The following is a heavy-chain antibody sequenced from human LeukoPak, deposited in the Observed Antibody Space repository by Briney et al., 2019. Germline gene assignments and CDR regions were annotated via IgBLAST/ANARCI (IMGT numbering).Heavy chain of an antibody. D-gene: IGHD1-26*01. CDR2: IYYSGST. CDR3: ASSAIAFDI. CDR1: GGSISSSSYY. J-gene: IGHJ3*02. Sequence: SETLSLTCTVSGGSISSSSYYWGWIRQPPGKGLEWIGYIYYSGSTNYNPSLKSRVTISVDTSKNQFSLKLSSVTAADTAVYYCASSAIAFDIWGQGTMVTVSS. V-gene: IGHV4-61*05.